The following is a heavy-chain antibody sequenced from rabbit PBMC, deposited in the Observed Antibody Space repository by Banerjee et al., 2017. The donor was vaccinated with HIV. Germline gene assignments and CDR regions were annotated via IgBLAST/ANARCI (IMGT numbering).Heavy chain of an antibody. Sequence: QSLEESGGDLVKPGASLTLTCTASGFSFSNSYYMCWVRQAPGKGLELIACIYTTSDTTWYASWVNGRFTISRSTSLNTVDLKMTSLTAADTATYFCARGGTGSSHSPFNLWGPGTLVTVS. CDR1: GFSFSNSYY. V-gene: IGHV1S43*01. J-gene: IGHJ4*01. D-gene: IGHD4-2*01. CDR3: ARGGTGSSHSPFNL. CDR2: IYTTSDTT.